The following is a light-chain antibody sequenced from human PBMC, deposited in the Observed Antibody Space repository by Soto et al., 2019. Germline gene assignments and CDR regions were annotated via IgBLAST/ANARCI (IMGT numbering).Light chain of an antibody. Sequence: DIQMTQSPSSLSASVGDRVTITCQASHDISNYLTWYQQKPGKAPKLLIYDASNLETGVPSRFSGSGSGTDFTFTISSLQPEDIATYYCQQYDNLTWTFGQGTKVEIK. J-gene: IGKJ1*01. CDR3: QQYDNLTWT. CDR2: DAS. CDR1: HDISNY. V-gene: IGKV1-33*01.